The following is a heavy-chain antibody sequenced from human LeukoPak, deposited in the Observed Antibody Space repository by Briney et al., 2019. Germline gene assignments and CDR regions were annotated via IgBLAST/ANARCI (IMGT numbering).Heavy chain of an antibody. CDR1: GFTFTNCA. V-gene: IGHV3-23*01. J-gene: IGHJ6*02. CDR3: AIPPLSGTGSSRPLAGMDV. CDR2: ISDSGGST. Sequence: GGSLRLSCEASGFTFTNCAMSWVRQAPGKGLEWVSSISDSGGSTFYADSVKGRFTVSRDNSKSTLYLQMNSLRAEDTAVYYCAIPPLSGTGSSRPLAGMDVWGQGTTVTVSS. D-gene: IGHD3-10*01.